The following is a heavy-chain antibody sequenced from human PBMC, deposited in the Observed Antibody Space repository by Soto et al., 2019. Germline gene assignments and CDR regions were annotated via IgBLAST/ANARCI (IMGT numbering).Heavy chain of an antibody. Sequence: QVQLVESGGGVVQPGRSLRLSCAASGFTFSSYAMHWVRQAPGKGLELVAVISYDGSNKYYADSVKGRFTISRDNSKNTLYLQMNSLRAEDTAVYYCATGGDDILTGYFDYWGQGTLVTVSS. CDR2: ISYDGSNK. J-gene: IGHJ4*02. D-gene: IGHD3-9*01. CDR3: ATGGDDILTGYFDY. V-gene: IGHV3-30-3*01. CDR1: GFTFSSYA.